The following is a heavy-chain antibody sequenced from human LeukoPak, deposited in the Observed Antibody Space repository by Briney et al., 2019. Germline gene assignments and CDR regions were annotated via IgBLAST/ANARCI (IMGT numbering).Heavy chain of an antibody. CDR3: ARDSNYVAVAGSPSDYDY. J-gene: IGHJ4*02. D-gene: IGHD6-19*01. CDR2: IYTSGST. CDR1: GGSISSYY. V-gene: IGHV4-4*07. Sequence: SESLSLTCTVSGGSISSYYWSWVRQPAGKGLEWIGRIYTSGSTNYNPSLKSRVTMSVDTSKNQLSLKLSSVTAADTAVYYYARDSNYVAVAGSPSDYDYWGQGTLVTVSS.